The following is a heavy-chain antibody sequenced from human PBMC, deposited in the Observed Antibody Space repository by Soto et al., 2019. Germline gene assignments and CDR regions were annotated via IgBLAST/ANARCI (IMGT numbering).Heavy chain of an antibody. V-gene: IGHV3-15*01. Sequence: PGGSLRLSCAASGFTFSNAWMSWVRQAPGKGLEWVGRFKSKTDGGTTDYAAPVKGRFTISRDDSKNTLYLQMNSLKTEDTAVYYCTTDERYFDWPYLYYYYYYMDVWGKGTTVTVSS. CDR1: GFTFSNAW. D-gene: IGHD3-9*01. CDR2: FKSKTDGGTT. J-gene: IGHJ6*03. CDR3: TTDERYFDWPYLYYYYYYMDV.